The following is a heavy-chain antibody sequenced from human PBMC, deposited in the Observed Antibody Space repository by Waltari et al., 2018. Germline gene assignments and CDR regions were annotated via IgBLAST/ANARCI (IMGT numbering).Heavy chain of an antibody. CDR1: GGSIRSRNW. CDR3: ARTIIYDFWSGYYSNIPYYYYYMDV. J-gene: IGHJ6*03. V-gene: IGHV4-4*02. CDR2: ISHIGST. Sequence: QVQLQESGPGLVKPSGTLPLTCAVSGGSIRSRNWWSWVRRPPVPGREWMGEISHIGSTKHNPSLKGRVTISVDKSKNQFSLKLSSVTAADTAVYYCARTIIYDFWSGYYSNIPYYYYYMDVWGKGTTVTVSS. D-gene: IGHD3-3*01.